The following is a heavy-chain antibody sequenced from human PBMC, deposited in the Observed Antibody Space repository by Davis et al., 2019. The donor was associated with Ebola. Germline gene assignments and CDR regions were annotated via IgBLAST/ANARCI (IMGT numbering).Heavy chain of an antibody. CDR3: ARDGVVFDYYYGMDV. CDR1: GGSISSGGYY. CDR2: IYYSGST. J-gene: IGHJ6*02. Sequence: LSLTCTVSGGSISSGGYYWSWIRQHPGKGLEWIGYIYYSGSTYYNPSLKSRVTISVDTSKNQFSLKLSSVTAADTAVYYCARDGVVFDYYYGMDVWGQGTTVTVSS. V-gene: IGHV4-31*03. D-gene: IGHD3-3*01.